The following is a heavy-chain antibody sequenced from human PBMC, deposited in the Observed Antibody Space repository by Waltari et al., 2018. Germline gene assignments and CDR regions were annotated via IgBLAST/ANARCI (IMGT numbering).Heavy chain of an antibody. CDR1: GYSISSGYY. V-gene: IGHV4-38-2*01. CDR3: ARVAVAGSGDWFDP. J-gene: IGHJ5*02. Sequence: QVQLQESGPGLVKPSETLSLTCAVSGYSISSGYYWGWIRQPPGKGLEWIGSIYHSGSTYYNPSLKSRVTISVDTSKNQFSLKLSSVTAADTAVYYCARVAVAGSGDWFDPWGQGTLVTVSS. CDR2: IYHSGST. D-gene: IGHD6-19*01.